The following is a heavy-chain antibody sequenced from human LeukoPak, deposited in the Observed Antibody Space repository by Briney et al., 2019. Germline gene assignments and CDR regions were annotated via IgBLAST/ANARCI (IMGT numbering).Heavy chain of an antibody. D-gene: IGHD1-14*01. CDR2: ISAYNGNT. CDR3: ARDDPYNGLDY. Sequence: ASVKVSCKASGYTFTGYYMHWVRQAPGQGLEWMGWISAYNGNTNYAQKLQGRVTMTTDTSTSTAYMELRSLRSDDTAVYYCARDDPYNGLDYWGQGTLVTVSS. J-gene: IGHJ4*02. CDR1: GYTFTGYY. V-gene: IGHV1-18*04.